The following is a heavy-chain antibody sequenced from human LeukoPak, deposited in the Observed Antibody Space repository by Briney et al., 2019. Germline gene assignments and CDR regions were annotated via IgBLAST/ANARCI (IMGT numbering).Heavy chain of an antibody. CDR1: GFTFSSYG. D-gene: IGHD3-16*01. CDR2: IWYDGSNK. CDR3: AKGGNFDY. J-gene: IGHJ4*02. V-gene: IGHV3-33*06. Sequence: PGGSLRLSCAASGFTFSSYGMHWVREAPGKGLEWVAVIWYDGSNKYYADSVKGRFTISRDNSQNTLYLQMNSLRAEDTAVYHCAKGGNFDYWGQGTLVTVSS.